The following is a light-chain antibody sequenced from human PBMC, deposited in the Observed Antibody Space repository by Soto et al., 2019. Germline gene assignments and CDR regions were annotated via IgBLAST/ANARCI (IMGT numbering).Light chain of an antibody. CDR3: QHYNNWPHA. CDR2: GAS. Sequence: EIAMTQSPATLSVSPGERATLSCRASQSVSNNLAWYQQKPGQAPRLLIYGASTRAAGIPAKFSGSGSGTEFTLSISSLQSEDFAVYYCQHYNNWPHAFGQGTKLEIK. J-gene: IGKJ2*01. V-gene: IGKV3-15*01. CDR1: QSVSNN.